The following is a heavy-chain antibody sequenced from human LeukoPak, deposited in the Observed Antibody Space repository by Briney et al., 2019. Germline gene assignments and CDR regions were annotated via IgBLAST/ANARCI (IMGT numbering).Heavy chain of an antibody. V-gene: IGHV3-21*01. Sequence: PGQSLRLSCVVSGFNFTAYSINWVRKAPGMGLKWVSSISTGTNYQYSADSGKGRFTISRDNAKNSVYLQMHSLRGGETAVYYCATGGLYSSSETWGQGTLVIVSS. J-gene: IGHJ5*02. CDR1: GFNFTAYS. CDR3: ATGGLYSSSET. CDR2: ISTGTNYQ. D-gene: IGHD6-6*01.